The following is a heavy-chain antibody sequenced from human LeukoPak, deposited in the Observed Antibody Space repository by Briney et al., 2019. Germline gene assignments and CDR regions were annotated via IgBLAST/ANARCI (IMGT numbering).Heavy chain of an antibody. V-gene: IGHV1-2*02. D-gene: IGHD5-18*01. CDR3: ARDRSPAPGRSYGRGHFDY. CDR2: ISPNSGDT. Sequence: ASVKVSCTASGYTFTGYYMYWVRQAPGQGLEWMGGISPNSGDTNYAPKFQDRVTMTRDTSINTAYMELSRLRSDDTAVYYCARDRSPAPGRSYGRGHFDYWGQGTLVTVSS. CDR1: GYTFTGYY. J-gene: IGHJ4*02.